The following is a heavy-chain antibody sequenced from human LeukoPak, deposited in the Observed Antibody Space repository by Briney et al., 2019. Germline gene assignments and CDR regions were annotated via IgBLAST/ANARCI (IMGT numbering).Heavy chain of an antibody. J-gene: IGHJ4*02. Sequence: KPSETLSLTCTVSGGSISSSSYYWGWIRQPPGKGLEWIGSIYYSGSTYYNPSLKSRVTISVDTSKNQFSLKLSSVTAADTAVYYCARVRSMTTVISYFFDYWGQGTLVTVSS. D-gene: IGHD4-17*01. CDR1: GGSISSSSYY. CDR2: IYYSGST. CDR3: ARVRSMTTVISYFFDY. V-gene: IGHV4-39*01.